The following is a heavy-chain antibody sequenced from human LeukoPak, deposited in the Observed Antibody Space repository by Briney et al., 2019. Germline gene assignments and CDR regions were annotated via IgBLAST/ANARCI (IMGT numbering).Heavy chain of an antibody. CDR3: ARIYH. CDR2: IYSDGST. V-gene: IGHV3-53*01. D-gene: IGHD5-12*01. CDR1: GFPVSNNY. Sequence: GGSLRLSWAASGFPVSNNYMSWVRQAPGKGLEWVSVIYSDGSTYYADSVKGRFTISRDNSKNTVFLQMNSLRAEDTAVYYCARIYHWGQGTLVTVSS. J-gene: IGHJ4*02.